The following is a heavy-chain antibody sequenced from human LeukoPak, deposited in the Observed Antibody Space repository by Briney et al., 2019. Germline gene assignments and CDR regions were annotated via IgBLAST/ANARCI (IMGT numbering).Heavy chain of an antibody. Sequence: SETLSLTCTVSGGSISSSSYYWGWIRQPPGKGLEWIGGIYYSGSTYYNPSLKSRVTISVDTSKNQFSLKLSSVTAADTAVYYCARADDFWSGGGFDYWGQGTLVTVSS. J-gene: IGHJ4*02. CDR3: ARADDFWSGGGFDY. D-gene: IGHD3-3*01. CDR2: IYYSGST. V-gene: IGHV4-39*01. CDR1: GGSISSSSYY.